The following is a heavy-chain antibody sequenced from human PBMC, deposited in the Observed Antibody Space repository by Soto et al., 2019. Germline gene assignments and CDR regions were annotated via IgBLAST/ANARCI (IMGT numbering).Heavy chain of an antibody. CDR1: GYPFTGYY. CDR2: INPNSGGT. D-gene: IGHD6-6*01. V-gene: IGHV1-2*04. Sequence: GASVKVSCKASGYPFTGYYMHWVRQAPGQELVWMGWINPNSGGTNYAQKFQGWVTMRRVTTISTAYRELGRLRSDDTAVYYCAKDSSASRAAYYYYGMDVWGQGTTVTVSS. CDR3: AKDSSASRAAYYYYGMDV. J-gene: IGHJ6*02.